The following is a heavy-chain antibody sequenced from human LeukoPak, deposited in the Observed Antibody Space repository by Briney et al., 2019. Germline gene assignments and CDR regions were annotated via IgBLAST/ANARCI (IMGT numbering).Heavy chain of an antibody. V-gene: IGHV3-23*01. Sequence: PGGSLRLSCPASGFTFSGYGMSWVRQAPGKGLKWVSAISGSGGSTYYADSVKGRFTISRDNSKNTLYLQMNSLRAEDTAVYYCAKDLKAMGFDYWGQGTLVTVSS. CDR2: ISGSGGST. CDR3: AKDLKAMGFDY. J-gene: IGHJ4*02. D-gene: IGHD5-24*01. CDR1: GFTFSGYG.